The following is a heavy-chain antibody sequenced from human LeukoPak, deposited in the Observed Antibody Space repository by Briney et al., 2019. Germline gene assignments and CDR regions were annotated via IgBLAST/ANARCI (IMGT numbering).Heavy chain of an antibody. V-gene: IGHV3-30*18. Sequence: GGSLRLSCAASGFTFSSYGMHWVRQAPGKGLEWVAVISFDATNKYYAESVKGRFTISRDNSKNTLYLQMNSLRAEDTAVFYCAKVSGFKITFGGVIDWGQGTPVTVSS. CDR1: GFTFSSYG. D-gene: IGHD3-16*02. CDR3: AKVSGFKITFGGVID. J-gene: IGHJ4*02. CDR2: ISFDATNK.